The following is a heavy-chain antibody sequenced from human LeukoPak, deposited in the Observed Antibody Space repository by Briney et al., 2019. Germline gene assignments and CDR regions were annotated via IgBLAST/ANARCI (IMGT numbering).Heavy chain of an antibody. CDR3: ARAGYGDIIDY. J-gene: IGHJ4*02. CDR2: IWYDGSNK. Sequence: GGSLRLSCAASGFTFSSYGMHWVRQAPGKGLEWVAVIWYDGSNKYYADSVKGRFTISRDNSKNTLYLQMSSLRVEDTAVYYCARAGYGDIIDYWGQGTLVTVSS. D-gene: IGHD4-17*01. CDR1: GFTFSSYG. V-gene: IGHV3-33*01.